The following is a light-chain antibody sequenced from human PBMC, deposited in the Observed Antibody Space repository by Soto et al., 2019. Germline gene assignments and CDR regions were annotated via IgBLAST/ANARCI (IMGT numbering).Light chain of an antibody. V-gene: IGLV2-23*02. CDR1: SSDVGSYNV. CDR3: CSYAGRSTWV. J-gene: IGLJ3*02. Sequence: QSALTQPPSVSGSPGQSITISCTGTSSDVGSYNVVSWYQQHPGKAPKVMIYEVTKRPSGFSNLFSGSKSGNTASLTSSGLQAEDEADYYCCSYAGRSTWVFGGGTQLTVL. CDR2: EVT.